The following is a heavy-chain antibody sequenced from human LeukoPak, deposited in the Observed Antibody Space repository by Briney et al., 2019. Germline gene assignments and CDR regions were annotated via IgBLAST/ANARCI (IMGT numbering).Heavy chain of an antibody. CDR1: GYTFTGYY. V-gene: IGHV1-2*06. D-gene: IGHD3-22*01. Sequence: ASVTVSCKASGYTFTGYYMHWVRQAPGQGLEWMGRINPNTGATNYAQKFQGRVTMTRDTSISTAYMELSRLRSDDTAVYYCARDSPLPNYYDSSGYYGDWGQGTLVTVSS. J-gene: IGHJ4*02. CDR3: ARDSPLPNYYDSSGYYGD. CDR2: INPNTGAT.